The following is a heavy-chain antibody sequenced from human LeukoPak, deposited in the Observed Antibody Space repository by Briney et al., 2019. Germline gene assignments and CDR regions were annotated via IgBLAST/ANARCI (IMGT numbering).Heavy chain of an antibody. D-gene: IGHD6-13*01. CDR3: ARDRGRQLVDYFDY. J-gene: IGHJ4*02. Sequence: SEILSLTCTVSGGSISSGDYYWRWIRQPPGTGLEWLGYIYYSGSTYYNPSLKSRVTISVDTSKNQFSLKLSSVTAADTAVYYCARDRGRQLVDYFDYWGQGTLVTVSS. CDR2: IYYSGST. V-gene: IGHV4-30-4*08. CDR1: GGSISSGDYY.